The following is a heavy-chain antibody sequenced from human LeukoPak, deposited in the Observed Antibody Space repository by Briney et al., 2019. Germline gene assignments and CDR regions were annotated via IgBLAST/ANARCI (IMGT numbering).Heavy chain of an antibody. V-gene: IGHV4-59*01. D-gene: IGHD6-13*01. CDR3: ARGVYIAAAQYGY. CDR1: GGSLSSYY. J-gene: IGHJ4*02. Sequence: SETLSLTCTVPGGSLSSYYWSWIRQPPGKGRERIGYIYYSGTTNYNPSLKSRGNISVDTSKNQFSLKLNSVTAADTAVYYCARGVYIAAAQYGYWGQGTLVTVSS. CDR2: IYYSGTT.